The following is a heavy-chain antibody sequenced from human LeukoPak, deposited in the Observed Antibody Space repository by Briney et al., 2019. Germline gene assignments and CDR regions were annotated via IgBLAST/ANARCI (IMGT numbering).Heavy chain of an antibody. CDR1: GFTFSSCA. Sequence: PGGSLRLSCAASGFTFSSCAMTWVRQAPGKGLEWVASITGDGTRTYYTDSVKGRFTISRDNSKNTLYLQMNSLRADETAIYYCAKGKYSTGWGASVFDLWGQGTMVTVSS. CDR3: AKGKYSTGWGASVFDL. D-gene: IGHD6-19*01. V-gene: IGHV3-23*01. J-gene: IGHJ3*01. CDR2: ITGDGTRT.